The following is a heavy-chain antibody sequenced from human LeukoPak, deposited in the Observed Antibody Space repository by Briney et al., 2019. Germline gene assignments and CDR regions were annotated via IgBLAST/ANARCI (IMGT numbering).Heavy chain of an antibody. CDR2: IHYTGTT. Sequence: SETLSLTCIVSGGSINNHYWTWIRQTPGKGLEWIGDIHYTGTTKYNPSLKSRVTISVDTSKNQFSLKLSSVTAADTAVYYCARDLRGWNDYGDYGASDYGMDVWGQGTTVTVSS. D-gene: IGHD4-17*01. CDR3: ARDLRGWNDYGDYGASDYGMDV. CDR1: GGSINNHY. J-gene: IGHJ6*02. V-gene: IGHV4-59*11.